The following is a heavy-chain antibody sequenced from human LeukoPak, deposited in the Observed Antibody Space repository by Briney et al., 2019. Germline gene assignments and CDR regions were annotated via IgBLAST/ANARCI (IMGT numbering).Heavy chain of an antibody. D-gene: IGHD3-22*01. V-gene: IGHV3-23*01. CDR2: ITTSGRST. J-gene: IGHJ1*01. CDR3: VCYDNAAEYFHY. CDR1: GFTFSSYA. Sequence: GGSLRLSCAASGFTFSSYAMSWVPHAPGKGLEWVSYITTSGRSTSYADSVRVRFTISRDNSKNTLYLQMNSLRAEDTALYYCVCYDNAAEYFHYWGQGTLVTVSS.